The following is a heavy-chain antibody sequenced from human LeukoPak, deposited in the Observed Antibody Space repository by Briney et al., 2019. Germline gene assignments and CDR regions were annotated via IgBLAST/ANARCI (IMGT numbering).Heavy chain of an antibody. V-gene: IGHV3-30-3*01. D-gene: IGHD2-15*01. CDR3: ARDRDVVVVASSDAFDI. J-gene: IGHJ3*02. CDR1: GFTFSSYA. CDR2: ISYDGSNK. Sequence: GGSLRLSCAASGFTFSSYAMHWVRQAPGKGLEWVAVISYDGSNKYYAGSVKGRFTISRDNSKNTLYLQMNSLRAEDTAVYYCARDRDVVVVASSDAFDIWGQGTMVTVSS.